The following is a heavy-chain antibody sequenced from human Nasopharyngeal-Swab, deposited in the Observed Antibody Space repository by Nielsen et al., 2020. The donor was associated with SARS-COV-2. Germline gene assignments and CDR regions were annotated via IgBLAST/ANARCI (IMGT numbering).Heavy chain of an antibody. CDR3: ARDPSFTIFGVVIMGPFDY. V-gene: IGHV3-30*04. CDR2: ISYDGSNK. Sequence: GESLKISCAASGFTFSSYAMHWVRQAPGKGPEWVAVISYDGSNKYYADSVKGRFTISRDNSKNTLYLQMNSLRAEDTAVYYCARDPSFTIFGVVIMGPFDYWGQGTLVTVSS. D-gene: IGHD3-3*01. J-gene: IGHJ4*02. CDR1: GFTFSSYA.